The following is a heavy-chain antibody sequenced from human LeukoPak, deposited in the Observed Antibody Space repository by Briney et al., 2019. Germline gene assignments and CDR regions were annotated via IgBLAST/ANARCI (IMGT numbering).Heavy chain of an antibody. CDR2: VKSETDGGTT. V-gene: IGHV3-15*01. J-gene: IGHJ4*02. Sequence: PGGSLRLSCAASGFTFNNAGMSWVRQAPGKGLEWVGRVKSETDGGTTDYAAPVKGRFTISRDDSKNTLYLQIDSLKTDDTAVYYCTTVAAAGTRWGQGTLVTVSS. CDR1: GFTFNNAG. D-gene: IGHD6-13*01. CDR3: TTVAAAGTR.